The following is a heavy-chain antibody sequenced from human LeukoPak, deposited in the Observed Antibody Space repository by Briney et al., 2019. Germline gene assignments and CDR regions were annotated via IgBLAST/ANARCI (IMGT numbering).Heavy chain of an antibody. V-gene: IGHV3-7*01. CDR3: SRPRVPDS. CDR2: IKQDASEP. Sequence: GGSLTLSCAASGFTFSTSWMSWVRQAPGKGLEWVANIKQDASEPNYVDSVKGRFTISKDNAKNTPYLQMSSLRAEYTAVYYCSRPRVPDSWGQGTLVTVSS. CDR1: GFTFSTSW. J-gene: IGHJ4*02.